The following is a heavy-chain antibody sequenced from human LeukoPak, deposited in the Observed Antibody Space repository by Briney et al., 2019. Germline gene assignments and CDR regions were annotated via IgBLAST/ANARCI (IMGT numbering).Heavy chain of an antibody. D-gene: IGHD6-6*01. CDR2: IYYSGST. J-gene: IGHJ5*02. CDR3: ARVIPSIAARPDWFDP. Sequence: SETLSLTCTVSGGSISSYYWGWIRQPPGKGLEWIGSIYYSGSTYYNPSLKSRVTISVGTSKNQFSLKLSSVTAADTAVYYCARVIPSIAARPDWFDPWGQGTLVTVSS. V-gene: IGHV4-39*07. CDR1: GGSISSYY.